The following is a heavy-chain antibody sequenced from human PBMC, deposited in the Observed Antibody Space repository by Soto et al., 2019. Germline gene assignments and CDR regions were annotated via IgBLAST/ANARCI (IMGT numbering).Heavy chain of an antibody. CDR2: INAGNGNT. D-gene: IGHD3-16*01. Sequence: QAQLVQSGAEVKKPGPSVKVSCKASGYTFTSYAMHWVRQAPGQRLEWMRWINAGNGNTKYSQKFQGRVTITRDTPATGAYVELSSLRSEDTAVYHCARGGLALMDVWGQGTTVTVSS. CDR1: GYTFTSYA. CDR3: ARGGLALMDV. J-gene: IGHJ6*02. V-gene: IGHV1-3*01.